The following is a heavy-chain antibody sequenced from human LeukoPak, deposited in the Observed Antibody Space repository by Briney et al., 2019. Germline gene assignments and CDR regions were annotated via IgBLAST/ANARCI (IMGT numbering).Heavy chain of an antibody. CDR1: GFIFSSYG. CDR3: AELGITMIGGV. D-gene: IGHD3-10*02. J-gene: IGHJ6*04. Sequence: GGSLRLSCAASGFIFSSYGMHWVRQAPGKGLEWVAFIRYDGSKKYYADSVKGRFTTSRDNSKNTLYLQMNSLRAEDTAVYYCAELGITMIGGVWGKGTTVTISS. CDR2: IRYDGSKK. V-gene: IGHV3-30*02.